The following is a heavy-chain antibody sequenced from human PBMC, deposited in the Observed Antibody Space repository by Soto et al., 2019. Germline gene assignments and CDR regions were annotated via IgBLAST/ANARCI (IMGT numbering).Heavy chain of an antibody. Sequence: GESLKISCKGFGYSFTSYWISWVRQMPGKGLEWMGRIDPSDSYTNYSPSFQGHVTISADNSKNTLYLQMNSLRAEDTAVYYCARIFRQGESSVYRPLDYWGQGTLVTVSS. V-gene: IGHV5-10-1*01. CDR3: ARIFRQGESSVYRPLDY. D-gene: IGHD3-22*01. CDR2: IDPSDSYT. CDR1: GYSFTSYW. J-gene: IGHJ4*02.